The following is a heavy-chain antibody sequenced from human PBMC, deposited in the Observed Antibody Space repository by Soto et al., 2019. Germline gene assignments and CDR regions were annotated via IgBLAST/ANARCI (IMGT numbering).Heavy chain of an antibody. V-gene: IGHV4-31*03. D-gene: IGHD5-12*01. CDR3: ARDAARDGYNEFDY. CDR1: GDSISSGGYY. J-gene: IGHJ4*02. Sequence: PSETLSLTCTVSGDSISSGGYYWSWIRQHPGKGLEWIGYIYYSGSTYYNPSLKSRVTISVDTSKNQFSLKLSSVTAADTAVYYCARDAARDGYNEFDYWGQGTLVTVSS. CDR2: IYYSGST.